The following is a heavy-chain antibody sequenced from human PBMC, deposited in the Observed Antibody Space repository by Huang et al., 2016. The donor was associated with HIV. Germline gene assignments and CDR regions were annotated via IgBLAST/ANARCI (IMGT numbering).Heavy chain of an antibody. D-gene: IGHD6-6*01. CDR2: INPYSGKA. J-gene: IGHJ3*02. V-gene: IGHV1-18*01. CDR3: AKDRLGANDALDI. CDR1: GYTFTDYG. Sequence: QAQLVQSGAEVMKPGASVKVSCKASGYTFTDYGINWVRQAPGQGLEWMGWINPYSGKADYSERFQGRVTMTRETSTSTAYMELRRLRYDDTAVYYCAKDRLGANDALDIWGQGTVVTASS.